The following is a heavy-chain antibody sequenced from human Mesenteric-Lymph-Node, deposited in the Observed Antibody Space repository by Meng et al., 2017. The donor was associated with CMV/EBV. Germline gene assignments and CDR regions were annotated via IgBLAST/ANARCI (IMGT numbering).Heavy chain of an antibody. CDR2: IIPIFGTA. CDR3: ARQPRGADNWFDP. V-gene: IGHV1-69*05. D-gene: IGHD1-26*01. J-gene: IGHJ5*02. Sequence: SVKVSCKASGGTFSSYAISWVRQAPGQGLEWMGGIIPIFGTANYAQKFRGRVTITTDESTSTAYMELSSLRSEDTAVYYCARQPRGADNWFDPWGQGTLVTVSS. CDR1: GGTFSSYA.